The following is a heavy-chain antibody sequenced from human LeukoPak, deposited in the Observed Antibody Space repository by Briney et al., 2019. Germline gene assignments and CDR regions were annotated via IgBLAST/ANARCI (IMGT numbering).Heavy chain of an antibody. CDR2: ISSDNTYT. J-gene: IGHJ4*02. CDR3: VRGGPYGDYDAY. V-gene: IGHV3-11*06. Sequence: GGSLRLSCAVSGFTSSDYYMSWVRQAPGKEMECVPYISSDNTYTNYADSVRGRFTISRDNAKNSLYLQMNSLRAEDTAVYYCVRGGPYGDYDAYWGQGTLVTVSS. CDR1: GFTSSDYY. D-gene: IGHD4-17*01.